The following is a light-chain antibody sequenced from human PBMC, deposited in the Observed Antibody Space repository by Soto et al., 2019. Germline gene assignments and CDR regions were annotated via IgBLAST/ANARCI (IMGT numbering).Light chain of an antibody. V-gene: IGLV1-44*01. CDR1: SSDVGGYA. CDR3: ATWDDSLNGYV. J-gene: IGLJ1*01. CDR2: SNN. Sequence: QSVLTQPPSASGSPGQSVTISCTGTSSDVGGYAVNWYQQLPGTAPTLLIYSNNERLSGVPDRFSGSKSGTSASLAISGLQSEDEADYYCATWDDSLNGYVFGTGTKVTVL.